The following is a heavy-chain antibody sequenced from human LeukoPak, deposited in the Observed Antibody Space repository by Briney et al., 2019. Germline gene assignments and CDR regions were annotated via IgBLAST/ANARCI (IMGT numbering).Heavy chain of an antibody. CDR3: ARQMTSTRLFDS. D-gene: IGHD5/OR15-5a*01. CDR1: GCIFSDHP. J-gene: IGHJ4*02. V-gene: IGHV3-30*04. Sequence: PGGSLRLSCVASGCIFSDHPFHWVRQSPDKGLEWVALIGSDGTKKYYADSVQGRFTVSRENSKNTLFLQMNTLRADDTAVYFCARQMTSTRLFDSWGQGTLVTVSS. CDR2: IGSDGTKK.